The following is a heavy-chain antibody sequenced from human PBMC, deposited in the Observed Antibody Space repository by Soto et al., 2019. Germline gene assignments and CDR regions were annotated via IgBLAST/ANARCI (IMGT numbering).Heavy chain of an antibody. V-gene: IGHV3-64*01. Sequence: EVQLVESGGGLVQPGGSLRLSCAASGFTFSSYAMHWVRQAPGKGLEYVSAISSNGGSTYYANSVKGRFTISRDNSKNTLYLQIGSLGAEDMAVYYCARGPGYYFAYWGQGTLVTVSS. CDR3: ARGPGYYFAY. CDR2: ISSNGGST. J-gene: IGHJ4*02. CDR1: GFTFSSYA.